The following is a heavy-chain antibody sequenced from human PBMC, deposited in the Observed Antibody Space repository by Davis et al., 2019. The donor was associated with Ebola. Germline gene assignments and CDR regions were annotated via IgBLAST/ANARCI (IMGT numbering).Heavy chain of an antibody. CDR2: INHSGST. V-gene: IGHV4-34*01. J-gene: IGHJ6*03. D-gene: IGHD2-2*01. Sequence: SETLSLTCAVYGGSFSGYYWSWIRQPPGKGLEWIGEINHSGSTNYNPSLKSRVTISVDTSKNQFSLQMNSVTAADTAVYYCARGRIVVVPAAMPYYYYYYMDVWGKGTTVTVSS. CDR1: GGSFSGYY. CDR3: ARGRIVVVPAAMPYYYYYYMDV.